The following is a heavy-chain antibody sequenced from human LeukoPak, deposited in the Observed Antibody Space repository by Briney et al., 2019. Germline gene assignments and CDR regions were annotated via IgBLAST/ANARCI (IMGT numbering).Heavy chain of an antibody. D-gene: IGHD2-2*01. CDR2: IWYDGSDK. CDR3: ARDCSSTSCLRDDAFDI. V-gene: IGHV3-33*01. J-gene: IGHJ3*02. Sequence: GGSLRLSCAASGFTFSSYGMHWVRQAPGKGLEWVAVIWYDGSDKYYADSVKGRFTISRDNSKNTLYLQMNSLRAEDTAVYYCARDCSSTSCLRDDAFDIWGQGTMVTVSS. CDR1: GFTFSSYG.